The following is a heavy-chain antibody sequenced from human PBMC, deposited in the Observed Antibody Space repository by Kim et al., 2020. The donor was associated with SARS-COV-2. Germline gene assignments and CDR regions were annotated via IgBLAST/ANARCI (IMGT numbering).Heavy chain of an antibody. D-gene: IGHD6-13*01. J-gene: IGHJ3*02. V-gene: IGHV4-59*01. CDR3: ARDITPGVI. CDR2: IYYSGST. CDR1: GGSISSYY. Sequence: SETLSLTCTVSGGSISSYYWSWIRQPPGKGLEWIGYIYYSGSTNYNPSLKSRVTISVDTSKNQFSLKLSSVTAADTAVYYCARDITPGVIWGQGTMVTVS.